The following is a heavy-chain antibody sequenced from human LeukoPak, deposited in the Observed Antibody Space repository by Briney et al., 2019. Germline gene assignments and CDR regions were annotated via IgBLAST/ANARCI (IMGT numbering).Heavy chain of an antibody. Sequence: ASVKVSCKASGYTFTSYGIGWVRQAPGQGLEWMGWISAYNGNTNYAQKLQGRVTMTTDTSTSTAYMELRSLRSDDTAVYYCARANIVVVVAANHFDYWGQGTLVTVSS. CDR3: ARANIVVVVAANHFDY. CDR2: ISAYNGNT. D-gene: IGHD2-15*01. V-gene: IGHV1-18*01. J-gene: IGHJ4*02. CDR1: GYTFTSYG.